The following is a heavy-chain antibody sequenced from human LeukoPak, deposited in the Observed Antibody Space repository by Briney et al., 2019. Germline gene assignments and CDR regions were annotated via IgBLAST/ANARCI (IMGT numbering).Heavy chain of an antibody. CDR2: ISYDGSNK. CDR1: GFTFSSYA. V-gene: IGHV3-30-3*01. Sequence: PGGSLRLSCAASGFTFSSYAMHWVRQAPGKGLEWVAVISYDGSNKYYADSVKGRFTISRDNSKNTLYLQMNSLRAEDTAVYYCARWRVATELVYFDYWGQGTLVTVSS. J-gene: IGHJ4*02. CDR3: ARWRVATELVYFDY. D-gene: IGHD5-12*01.